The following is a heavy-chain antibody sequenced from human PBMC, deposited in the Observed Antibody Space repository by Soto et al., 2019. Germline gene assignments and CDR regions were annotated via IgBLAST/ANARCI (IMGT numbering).Heavy chain of an antibody. J-gene: IGHJ4*02. CDR1: GFTFSSYG. V-gene: IGHV3-30*18. D-gene: IGHD6-13*01. CDR3: AKENLAAAEFDY. Sequence: GGSLRLSCAASGFTFSSYGMHWVRQAPGKGLEWVAVISYDGSNKYYADSVKGRFTISRDNSKNTLYLQMNSLRAEDTAVYYCAKENLAAAEFDYWGQGTLVTVSS. CDR2: ISYDGSNK.